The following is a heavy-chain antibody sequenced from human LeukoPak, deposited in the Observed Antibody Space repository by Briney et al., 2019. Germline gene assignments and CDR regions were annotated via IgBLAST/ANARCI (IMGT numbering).Heavy chain of an antibody. CDR2: IYSGVPT. V-gene: IGHV4-4*09. CDR3: VQTTGWPGFDY. D-gene: IGHD1-1*01. CDR1: GVSISRFY. J-gene: IGHJ4*02. Sequence: PSETLSPTCTTSGVSISRFYWSWVRQPPGKGLEWIGNIYSGVPTYFNPSLKSRVIISVDTSKNQFSLNLTSVIAADTAMYYCVQTTGWPGFDYWGQGILVTVSS.